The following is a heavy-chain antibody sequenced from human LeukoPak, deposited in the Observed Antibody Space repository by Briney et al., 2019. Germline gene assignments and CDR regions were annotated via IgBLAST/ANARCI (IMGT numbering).Heavy chain of an antibody. CDR3: ARRDNWGDWYFDL. J-gene: IGHJ2*01. V-gene: IGHV4-59*08. CDR1: GGSISNYY. Sequence: KPSETLSLTCTVSGGSISNYYWSWIRQPPGKGLEWIGYIYYSGSTNYNPSLKSRVTISVDTSKNQFSLKLSSVTAADTAVYYCARRDNWGDWYFDLWGRGTLVTVSS. D-gene: IGHD7-27*01. CDR2: IYYSGST.